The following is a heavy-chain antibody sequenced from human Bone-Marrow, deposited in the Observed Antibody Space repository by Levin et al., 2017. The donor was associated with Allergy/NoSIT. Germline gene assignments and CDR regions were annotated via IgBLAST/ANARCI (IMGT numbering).Heavy chain of an antibody. V-gene: IGHV3-15*01. CDR2: IKSKTDGGTT. CDR3: STYSSSWYYFDY. J-gene: IGHJ4*02. D-gene: IGHD6-13*01. Sequence: GESLKISCAASGITFSNAWMSWARQAPGKGLEWVGRIKSKTDGGTTEYAAPVKGRITISREESKNTLYLQMNSLKPEATAVYFCSTYSSSWYYFDYWGQGTLVTVSS. CDR1: GITFSNAW.